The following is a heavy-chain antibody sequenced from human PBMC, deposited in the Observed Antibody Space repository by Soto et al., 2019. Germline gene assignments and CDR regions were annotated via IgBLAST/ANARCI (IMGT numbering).Heavy chain of an antibody. CDR1: RDTFTSYY. V-gene: IGHV1-46*01. CDR2: INPHGGST. D-gene: IGHD3-10*01. J-gene: IGHJ3*02. CDR3: ARENYYGSGSYYRDAFDI. Sequence: GASVKVSCKAPRDTFTSYYINWVRQAPGQGLEWMGVINPHGGSTAYAQKFKGRVTLTRDTSASTVYMEVSSLTSEDTAMYYCARENYYGSGSYYRDAFDIWGQGTMVTV.